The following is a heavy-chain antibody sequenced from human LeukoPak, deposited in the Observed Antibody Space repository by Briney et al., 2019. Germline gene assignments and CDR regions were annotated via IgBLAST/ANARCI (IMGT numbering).Heavy chain of an antibody. V-gene: IGHV1-2*02. Sequence: ASVKVSCKASGYTFTGYYMHWVRQAPGQGLEWMGWINPNIGSTNYAQKFQGRVTMTRDTSSSTAYMELSRLRSDDTAVYYCARDGYCSGGSCYFFSPYWGQGTRVTVSS. D-gene: IGHD2-15*01. CDR3: ARDGYCSGGSCYFFSPY. CDR1: GYTFTGYY. CDR2: INPNIGST. J-gene: IGHJ4*02.